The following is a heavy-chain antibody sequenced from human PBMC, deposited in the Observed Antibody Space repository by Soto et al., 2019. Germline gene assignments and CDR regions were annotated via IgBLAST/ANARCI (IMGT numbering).Heavy chain of an antibody. J-gene: IGHJ4*02. Sequence: GGSLRLSCAASGFTFSSYAMGWVRQGPGKGLEWVAVVSIGGSTHYADSVRGRFTISRDNSKNTLSLQMNSLTAEDAAVYFCAKRRGAGGHFDYWGQGALVTVSS. CDR3: AKRRGAGGHFDY. V-gene: IGHV3-23*01. CDR1: GFTFSSYA. D-gene: IGHD2-15*01. CDR2: VSIGGST.